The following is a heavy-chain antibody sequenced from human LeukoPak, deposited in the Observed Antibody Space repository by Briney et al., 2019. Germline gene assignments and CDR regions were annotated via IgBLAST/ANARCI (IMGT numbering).Heavy chain of an antibody. D-gene: IGHD2-15*01. Sequence: SETLSLTCTVSGGSISGSSYYWGWIRQPPGTGLEWIGTIHYSGSTYYNPSLKTRVTISADTSKNQFSLKLSSVTAADTAVYYCARQGRIIVVAASGGWFDPWGQGTLVTVSS. CDR2: IHYSGST. CDR1: GGSISGSSYY. V-gene: IGHV4-39*01. J-gene: IGHJ5*02. CDR3: ARQGRIIVVAASGGWFDP.